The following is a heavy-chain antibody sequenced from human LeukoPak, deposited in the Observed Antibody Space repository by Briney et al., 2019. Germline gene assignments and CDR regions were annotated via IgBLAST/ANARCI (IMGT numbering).Heavy chain of an antibody. Sequence: GASVKVSCKASGYTFTDYYMHWVRQARGQGLEWMGWINPNNGGRIYAQKFQGRVAMTRDTSISTAYMELNRLRSDDTAVYYCARVMNREGTNYWGQGTLVTVSS. CDR2: INPNNGGR. CDR3: ARVMNREGTNY. D-gene: IGHD1/OR15-1a*01. V-gene: IGHV1-2*02. CDR1: GYTFTDYY. J-gene: IGHJ4*02.